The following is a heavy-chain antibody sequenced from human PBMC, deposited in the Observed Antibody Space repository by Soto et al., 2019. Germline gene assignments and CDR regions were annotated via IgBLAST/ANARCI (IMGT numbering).Heavy chain of an antibody. CDR1: GFTLTNFD. D-gene: IGHD3-10*01. CDR2: ISVSGNT. J-gene: IGHJ6*02. Sequence: EVQLLESGGGLVQPGGSLRLSCAASGFTLTNFDMNWVRQAPGKGLEWVSTISVSGNTFYADSVKGRFTISRDKSKNTLYLQMDSLGAEDTARYYCAQDPGRAPLMDVWGPGTTVTVFS. V-gene: IGHV3-23*01. CDR3: AQDPGRAPLMDV.